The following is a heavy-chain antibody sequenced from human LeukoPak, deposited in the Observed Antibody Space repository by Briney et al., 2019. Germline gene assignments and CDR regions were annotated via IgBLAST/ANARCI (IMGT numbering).Heavy chain of an antibody. D-gene: IGHD3-10*01. V-gene: IGHV5-51*01. J-gene: IGHJ5*01. CDR2: INPGDSDT. CDR3: ARQPGAGWFDS. CDR1: GYSFTSSW. Sequence: GESLKISCQASGYSFTSSWIGWARQMPGKGLEWMAIINPGDSDTRYSPSFQDQVTISADKSISTVYLQWGSLKASDTAMYYCARQPGAGWFDSWGQGTLVTVSS.